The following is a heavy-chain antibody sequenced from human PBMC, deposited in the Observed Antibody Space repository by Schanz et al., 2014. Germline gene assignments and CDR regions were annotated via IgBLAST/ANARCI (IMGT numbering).Heavy chain of an antibody. CDR1: GFTFRSYA. V-gene: IGHV3-23*01. D-gene: IGHD2-21*02. CDR3: AKDGVPSPWVCFGGYCYSGGADY. J-gene: IGHJ4*02. CDR2: ISGSGDHT. Sequence: EVQLLESGGGLIQPGGSLSLSCAASGFTFRSYAMSWVRQAPGNGLEWVSVISGSGDHTHYADSVKGRFTISRDTSGNTLYLQMNSLTGEDTAVYYCAKDGVPSPWVCFGGYCYSGGADYWGQGTLVTVSS.